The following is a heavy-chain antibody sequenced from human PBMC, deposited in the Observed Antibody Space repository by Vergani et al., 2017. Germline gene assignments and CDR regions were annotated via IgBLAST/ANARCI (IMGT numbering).Heavy chain of an antibody. V-gene: IGHV4-34*01. J-gene: IGHJ6*03. CDR1: GGSFTSYH. CDR2: IDHTGRP. CDR3: ARVNTETNGHLYYYYYMDV. Sequence: QVQLQQWGAGLLKPSETLSLTCAVYGGSFTSYHWTWIRQSPGEGLEWVGDIDHTGRPDYNPSLKSRLTMSVDKSRNQFSLMLNSVTATDTAIYFCARVNTETNGHLYYYYYMDVWGQGTAVTVS. D-gene: IGHD4-11*01.